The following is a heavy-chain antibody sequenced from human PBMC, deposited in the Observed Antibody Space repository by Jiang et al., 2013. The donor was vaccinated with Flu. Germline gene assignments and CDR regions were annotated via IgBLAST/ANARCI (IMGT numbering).Heavy chain of an antibody. V-gene: IGHV4-59*01. D-gene: IGHD4-17*01. Sequence: GLVKPSETLSLTCTVSGGSISSYYWSWIRQPPGKGLEWIGYMYYSGSTNYNPSLKSRVTISVDTSKSQFSLKLTSVTAADTAVYYCAINYGDYPPDYWGQGTLVTVSS. CDR3: AINYGDYPPDY. CDR2: MYYSGST. J-gene: IGHJ4*02. CDR1: GGSISSYY.